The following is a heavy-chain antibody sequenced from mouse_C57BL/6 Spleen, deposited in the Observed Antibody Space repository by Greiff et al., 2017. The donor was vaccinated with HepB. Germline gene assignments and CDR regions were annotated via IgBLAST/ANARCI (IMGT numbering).Heavy chain of an antibody. J-gene: IGHJ1*03. CDR2: IYPRDGST. CDR3: AREPYYYGSSYSAHWYFDV. CDR1: GYTFTDHT. Sequence: QVQLQQSDAELVKPGASVKISCKVSGYTFTDHTIHWMKQRPEQGLEWIGYIYPRDGSTKYNEKFKGKATLTADKSSSTAYMQLNSLTSEDSAVYFCAREPYYYGSSYSAHWYFDVWGTGTTVTVSS. V-gene: IGHV1-78*01. D-gene: IGHD1-1*01.